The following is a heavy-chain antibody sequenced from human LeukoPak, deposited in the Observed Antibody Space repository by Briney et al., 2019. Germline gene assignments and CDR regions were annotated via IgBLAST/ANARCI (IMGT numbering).Heavy chain of an antibody. V-gene: IGHV1-46*01. CDR3: ARARYSGSYYTPSEDEYFQH. Sequence: GASVKVSCRASGYTFTSYYMHWVRQAPRQGLEWMGIINPSGGSTSYAQKFQGRVTMTRDTSTSTVYMELSSLRSEDTAVYYCARARYSGSYYTPSEDEYFQHWGQGTLVTVSS. CDR1: GYTFTSYY. J-gene: IGHJ1*01. D-gene: IGHD1-26*01. CDR2: INPSGGST.